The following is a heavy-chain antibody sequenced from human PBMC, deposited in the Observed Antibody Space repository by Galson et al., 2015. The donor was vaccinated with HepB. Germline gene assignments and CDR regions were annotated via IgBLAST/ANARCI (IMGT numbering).Heavy chain of an antibody. CDR1: GFTFSSYE. CDR2: ISNTGSSI. V-gene: IGHV3-48*03. J-gene: IGHJ6*02. CDR3: ARWYCSSASCPYYHFYGMDV. Sequence: SLRLSCAASGFTFSSYEMNWVRQAPGKGLEWVSFISNTGSSIYYADSVQGRFTISRDNAKNSLYLQMNSLRAEDTAVYYCARWYCSSASCPYYHFYGMDVWGQGTTVTVSS. D-gene: IGHD2-2*01.